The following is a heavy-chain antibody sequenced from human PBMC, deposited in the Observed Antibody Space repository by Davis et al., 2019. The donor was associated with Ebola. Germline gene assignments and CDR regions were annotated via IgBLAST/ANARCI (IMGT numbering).Heavy chain of an antibody. CDR1: EFVFSTFT. CDR2: ISYDGSNK. V-gene: IGHV3-30-3*01. Sequence: GESLKISCAGSEFVFSTFTMNWVRQAPGKGLEWVAVISYDGSNKYYADSVKGRFTISRDNSKNTLYLQMNSLRAEDTAVYYCARDSQSDQRFCRGGRCYPHAFDMWGQGTMVTVSS. D-gene: IGHD2-15*01. J-gene: IGHJ3*02. CDR3: ARDSQSDQRFCRGGRCYPHAFDM.